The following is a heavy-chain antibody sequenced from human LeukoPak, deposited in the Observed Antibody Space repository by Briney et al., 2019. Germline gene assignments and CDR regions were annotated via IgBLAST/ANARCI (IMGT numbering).Heavy chain of an antibody. D-gene: IGHD3-22*01. CDR1: GYTFTSYG. J-gene: IGHJ3*02. CDR2: ISAYNGNT. Sequence: ASVKVSCKASGYTFTSYGISWVRQAPGQGLEWMGWISAYNGNTNYAQKLQGRVTMTTDTSTSTAYMELRSLRSDDTAVYYCARDRTIITMIPSDAFDIWGQGTMVTVSS. V-gene: IGHV1-18*01. CDR3: ARDRTIITMIPSDAFDI.